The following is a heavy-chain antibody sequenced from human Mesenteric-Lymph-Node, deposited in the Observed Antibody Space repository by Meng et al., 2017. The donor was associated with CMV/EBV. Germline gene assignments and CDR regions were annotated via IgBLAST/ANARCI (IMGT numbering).Heavy chain of an antibody. CDR1: GFTFSSYS. J-gene: IGHJ6*02. CDR3: AREGADTAMATTLDYYYYGMDV. Sequence: GESLKISCAASGFTFSSYSMNWVRQAPGKGLEWVANIKQDGSEKYYVDSVKGRFTISRDNAKNSLYLQMNSLRAEDTAVYYCAREGADTAMATTLDYYYYGMDVWGQGTTVTVSS. CDR2: IKQDGSEK. D-gene: IGHD5-18*01. V-gene: IGHV3-7*01.